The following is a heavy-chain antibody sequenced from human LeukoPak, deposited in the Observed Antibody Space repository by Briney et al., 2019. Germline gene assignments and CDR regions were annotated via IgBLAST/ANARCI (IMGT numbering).Heavy chain of an antibody. J-gene: IGHJ4*02. CDR3: ARETVGLDY. CDR2: ISDGSSTI. Sequence: PGGSLRLSCAASGFTFSNYNLNWVRQAPGKGLEWDSYISDGSSTIYYADSVRGRFTISRDNAKNSLYLQINSLRDEDTAVYYCARETVGLDYWGQGTLVTVSS. V-gene: IGHV3-48*02. D-gene: IGHD4-17*01. CDR1: GFTFSNYN.